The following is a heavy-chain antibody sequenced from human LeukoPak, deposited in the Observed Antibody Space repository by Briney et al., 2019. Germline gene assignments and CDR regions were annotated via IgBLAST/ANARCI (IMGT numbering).Heavy chain of an antibody. D-gene: IGHD3-10*01. CDR1: GFALKSYS. CDR3: ARDHGSGPNWFDP. Sequence: GGSLRLSCAGSGFALKSYSLSWVRQAPGKGLEWVSSISSTSAYIYYADSVKGRFTISRDNVDNVVYLQMNSLGAEDTAVYYCARDHGSGPNWFDPWGQGTLVTVSS. CDR2: ISSTSAYI. J-gene: IGHJ5*02. V-gene: IGHV3-21*01.